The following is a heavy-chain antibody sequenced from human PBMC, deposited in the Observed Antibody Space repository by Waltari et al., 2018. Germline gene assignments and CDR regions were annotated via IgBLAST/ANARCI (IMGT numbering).Heavy chain of an antibody. V-gene: IGHV3-43*01. CDR1: GFTFDDYT. CDR3: AKDLAKYSSSWELDY. Sequence: EVQLVKSGGVVVQPGGSLRLTCAASGFTFDDYTMHWVRQAPGKGLEWVSLISWDGGSTYYADSVKGRFTISRDNSKNSLYLQMNSLRTEDTALYYCAKDLAKYSSSWELDYWGQGTLVTVSS. D-gene: IGHD6-13*01. CDR2: ISWDGGST. J-gene: IGHJ4*02.